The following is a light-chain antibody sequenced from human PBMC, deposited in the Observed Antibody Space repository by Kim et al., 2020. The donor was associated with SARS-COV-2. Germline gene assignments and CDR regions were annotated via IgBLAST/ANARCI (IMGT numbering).Light chain of an antibody. Sequence: ASVKLTFTVSSDHIDTFFAWLQQQPEKGPRYLMMVNSDVSHNRGDGIPDRFSGSRSGAKRYLTISSLQSEDEGDYYCQTWDTGIRVFGVGTQLTVL. CDR3: QTWDTGIRV. V-gene: IGLV4-69*01. CDR1: SDHIDTF. J-gene: IGLJ2*01. CDR2: VNSDVSH.